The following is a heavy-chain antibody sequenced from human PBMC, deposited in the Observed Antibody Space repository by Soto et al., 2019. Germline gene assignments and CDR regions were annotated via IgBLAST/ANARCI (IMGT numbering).Heavy chain of an antibody. J-gene: IGHJ3*01. Sequence: EVQLLESGGGLVQPGGSLRLSCVASGFTFNIYAMSWVRQAPGKGLEWVSALSASGDNTYYADSVKGRFTISRDNSMNALYLQMNSLRIKDTAVYYCAHPRGYGVFDAYDFWGQGTMVTVSS. CDR3: AHPRGYGVFDAYDF. CDR1: GFTFNIYA. D-gene: IGHD4-17*01. CDR2: LSASGDNT. V-gene: IGHV3-23*01.